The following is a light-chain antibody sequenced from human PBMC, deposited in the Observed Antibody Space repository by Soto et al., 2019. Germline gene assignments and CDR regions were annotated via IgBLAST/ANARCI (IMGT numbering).Light chain of an antibody. CDR1: SSDIGTYNY. CDR2: DVS. V-gene: IGLV2-14*03. J-gene: IGLJ1*01. CDR3: NSYTGTSSRYV. Sequence: LTQPASVSGSPGQSITISCTGTSSDIGTYNYVSWYQQHTGKAPKLMIFDVSYRPSGVSNRFSGSKSDNTASLTISGLQAEDEADYYCNSYTGTSSRYVFGTGTKLTVL.